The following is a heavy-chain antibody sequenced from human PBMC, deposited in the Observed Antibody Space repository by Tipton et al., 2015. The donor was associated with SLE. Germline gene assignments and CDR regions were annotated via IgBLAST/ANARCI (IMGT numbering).Heavy chain of an antibody. J-gene: IGHJ5*02. V-gene: IGHV4-59*01. CDR1: GGSISTYF. Sequence: TLSLTCTISGGSISTYFLSWIRQPPAKGLEWIGYVYYSVSTHYNPSLTSRVSMSVDTSKNQFSLKLTSVTAADTAVYYCARLEDPFGIFGVPKGWFDPWGQGTLVSVSS. D-gene: IGHD3-3*02. CDR2: VYYSVST. CDR3: ARLEDPFGIFGVPKGWFDP.